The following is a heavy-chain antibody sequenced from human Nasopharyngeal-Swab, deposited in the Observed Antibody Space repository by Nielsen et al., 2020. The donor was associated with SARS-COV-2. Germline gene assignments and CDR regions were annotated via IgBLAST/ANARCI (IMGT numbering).Heavy chain of an antibody. CDR3: ARDRSIEADAFDI. D-gene: IGHD2-15*01. V-gene: IGHV6-1*01. Sequence: SETLSLTWAIWGESVYSNSDAWNWIRQSESRGLEWLGRTYYRFKWYNDYAVSVKSRITINPDTSKNQFSLQLNSVTPEDTAVYYCARDRSIEADAFDIWGQGTMVTVSS. CDR2: TYYRFKWYN. CDR1: GESVYSNSDA. J-gene: IGHJ3*02.